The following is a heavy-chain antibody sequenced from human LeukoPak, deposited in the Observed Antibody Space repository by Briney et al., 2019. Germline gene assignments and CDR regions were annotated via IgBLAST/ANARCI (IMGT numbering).Heavy chain of an antibody. CDR1: GFTFSSYG. CDR3: ARSAAAGRIVATFGY. Sequence: GGSLRLSCAASGFTFSSYGMYWVRQAPGKGLEWVAFTRYDGSNKYYADSVKGRFTISRDNSKNTLYLQMNSLRAEDTAVYYCARSAAAGRIVATFGYWGQGTLVIVSS. D-gene: IGHD5-12*01. J-gene: IGHJ4*02. V-gene: IGHV3-30*02. CDR2: TRYDGSNK.